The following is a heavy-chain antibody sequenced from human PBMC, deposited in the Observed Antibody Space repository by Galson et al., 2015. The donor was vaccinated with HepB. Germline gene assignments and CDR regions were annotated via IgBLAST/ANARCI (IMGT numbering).Heavy chain of an antibody. J-gene: IGHJ4*02. CDR3: ARDSDLGYCSGGSCYIDY. Sequence: SLRLSCAASGFTFSSYSMNWVRQAPGKGLKWVSSISSSSSYIYYADSVKGRFTISRDNAKNSLYLQMNSLRAEDTAVYYCARDSDLGYCSGGSCYIDYWGQGTLVTVSS. CDR1: GFTFSSYS. D-gene: IGHD2-15*01. CDR2: ISSSSSYI. V-gene: IGHV3-21*01.